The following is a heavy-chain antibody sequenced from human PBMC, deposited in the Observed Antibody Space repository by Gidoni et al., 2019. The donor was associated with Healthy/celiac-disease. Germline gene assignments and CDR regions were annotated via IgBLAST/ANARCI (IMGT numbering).Heavy chain of an antibody. Sequence: EVQLVESGGGLVKPGGSLRLSCAASGFTFSNAWLSWVRQAPGKGLGWVGRIKSKTDGGTTDYAAPVKGRFTISRDDSKNTLYLQMNSLKTEDTAVYYCTTDVDYYGSGSYYTPNWFDPWGQGTLVTVSS. CDR3: TTDVDYYGSGSYYTPNWFDP. CDR1: GFTFSNAW. CDR2: IKSKTDGGTT. J-gene: IGHJ5*02. V-gene: IGHV3-15*01. D-gene: IGHD3-10*01.